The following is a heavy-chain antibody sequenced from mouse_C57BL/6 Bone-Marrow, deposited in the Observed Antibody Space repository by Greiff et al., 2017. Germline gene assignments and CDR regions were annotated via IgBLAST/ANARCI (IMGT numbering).Heavy chain of an antibody. CDR1: GYTFTSYG. CDR2: IYPRSGNT. V-gene: IGHV1-81*01. J-gene: IGHJ3*01. CDR3: ARPADY. Sequence: VQVVESGAELARPGASVKLSCKASGYTFTSYGISWVKQRTGQGLEWIGEIYPRSGNTYYNEKFKGKATLTADKSSSTAYMELRSLTSEDSAVYFCARPADYWGQGTLVTVSA.